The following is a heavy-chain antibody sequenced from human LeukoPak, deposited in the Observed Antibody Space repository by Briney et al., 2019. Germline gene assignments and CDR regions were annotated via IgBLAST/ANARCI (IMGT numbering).Heavy chain of an antibody. D-gene: IGHD3-10*01. CDR2: ISGSGNKT. CDR3: AKLKRVGIAPFDD. V-gene: IGHV3-23*01. CDR1: GFTFSSYA. Sequence: PGGSLRLSCAASGFTFSSYAMSWVRQAPGKGLQWVSTISGSGNKTYDADSVKGRFTISRDNSKNTLYLQMTGLRAEDTAVYYCAKLKRVGIAPFDDWGQGILVTVSS. J-gene: IGHJ4*02.